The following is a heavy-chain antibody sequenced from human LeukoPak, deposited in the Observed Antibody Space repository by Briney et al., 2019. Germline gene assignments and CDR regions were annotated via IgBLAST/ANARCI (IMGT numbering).Heavy chain of an antibody. V-gene: IGHV3-11*01. J-gene: IGHJ4*02. CDR3: ANYVWGSYRHYFDY. CDR2: ISSSGSTI. D-gene: IGHD3-16*02. CDR1: GFTFSDYY. Sequence: GGSLRLSCAASGFTFSDYYMSWIRQAPGKGLEWVSYISSSGSTIYCADSVKGRFTISRDNAKNSLYLQMNSLRAEDTAVYYCANYVWGSYRHYFDYWGQGTLVTVSS.